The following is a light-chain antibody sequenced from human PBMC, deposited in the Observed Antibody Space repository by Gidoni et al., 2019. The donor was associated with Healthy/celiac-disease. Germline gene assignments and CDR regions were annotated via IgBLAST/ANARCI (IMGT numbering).Light chain of an antibody. V-gene: IGKV3-20*01. CDR2: GAS. Sequence: DIVLPQYPGTLSLSPGERATLSCRASQSVSSSYLAWYQQKPGQAPRLLIYGASSRATGIPDRFSGSGSGTDFTLTISRLEPEDFAVYYCQQYGSSPPLTFGGGTKVEIK. CDR3: QQYGSSPPLT. J-gene: IGKJ4*01. CDR1: QSVSSSY.